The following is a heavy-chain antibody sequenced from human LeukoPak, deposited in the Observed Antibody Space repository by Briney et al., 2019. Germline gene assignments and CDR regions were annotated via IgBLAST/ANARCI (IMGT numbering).Heavy chain of an antibody. V-gene: IGHV3-21*01. D-gene: IGHD2-15*01. CDR1: GFTFSSYS. Sequence: GGSLRLSCAASGFTFSSYSMNWVRQAPRKGLEWVSSISSSSSYIYYADSVKGRFTISRDNAKNSLYLQMNSLRAEDTAVYYCARAGGVYAFDIWGQGTMVTVSS. CDR2: ISSSSSYI. CDR3: ARAGGVYAFDI. J-gene: IGHJ3*02.